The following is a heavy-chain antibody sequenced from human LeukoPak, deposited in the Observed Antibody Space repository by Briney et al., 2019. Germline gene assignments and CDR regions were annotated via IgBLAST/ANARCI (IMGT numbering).Heavy chain of an antibody. D-gene: IGHD4-23*01. CDR2: INPDERDK. CDR1: GFTFGNNW. CDR3: AKLKGLATRYDY. Sequence: GGSLRPSCAASGFTFGNNWMSWVRQAPREGLEGVASINPDERDKYYVDSVRGRFTISRDNDKNLLYLQMDSLRAEDAAVYHCAKLKGLATRYDYWGQGILVTVSS. V-gene: IGHV3-7*01. J-gene: IGHJ4*02.